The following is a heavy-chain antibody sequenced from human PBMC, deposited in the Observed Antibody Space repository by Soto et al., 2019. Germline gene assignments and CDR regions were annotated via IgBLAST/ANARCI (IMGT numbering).Heavy chain of an antibody. CDR1: GGSISSNSYY. Sequence: QLQLQESGPGLVKPSETLSLACTVSGGSISSNSYYWDWIRQPPGKGLEGIGSMYYSGATYHNPSLQSLATISVDTSKTQFSLHLSSVTAADTAVYYCARHAAYDSVWGKSDGSDYWGQGTLVTVSS. CDR2: MYYSGAT. D-gene: IGHD3-16*01. V-gene: IGHV4-39*01. J-gene: IGHJ4*02. CDR3: ARHAAYDSVWGKSDGSDY.